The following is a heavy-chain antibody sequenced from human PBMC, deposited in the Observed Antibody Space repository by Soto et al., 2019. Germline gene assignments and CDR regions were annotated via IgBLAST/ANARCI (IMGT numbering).Heavy chain of an antibody. CDR3: AHTLVIWFGEFQEDY. J-gene: IGHJ4*02. Sequence: GGSLRLSCAASGFTFSSYAMSWVRQAPGKGLEWVSAISGSGGSTYYADSVKGRFTISRDNSKNTLYLQMNSLRAEDTAVYYCAHTLVIWFGEFQEDYWGQGTLVTVSS. D-gene: IGHD3-10*01. CDR1: GFTFSSYA. CDR2: ISGSGGST. V-gene: IGHV3-23*01.